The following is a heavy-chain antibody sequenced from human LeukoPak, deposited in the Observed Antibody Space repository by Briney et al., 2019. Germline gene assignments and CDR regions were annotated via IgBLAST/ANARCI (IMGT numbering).Heavy chain of an antibody. CDR2: TSYDGSNK. CDR3: ARGQFDSGGLDS. CDR1: GFTFNTYS. D-gene: IGHD3-10*01. Sequence: PGKSLTLSCVAPGFTFNTYSRPWVRQAPGRGLEWVAATSYDGSNKYYTYSENGRFTIFRDNSDKTLYLRMNSLRSEDTALYYCARGQFDSGGLDSWGQGTLVTVSS. J-gene: IGHJ4*02. V-gene: IGHV3-30*04.